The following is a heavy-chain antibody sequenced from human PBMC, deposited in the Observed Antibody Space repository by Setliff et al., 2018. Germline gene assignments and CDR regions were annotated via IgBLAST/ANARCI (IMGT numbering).Heavy chain of an antibody. CDR3: VRDLHWGFDY. Sequence: PGGSLRLSCAASGFTFRSYWMSWVRQAPGKGLEWVANIKEDGSAQYYVDSVKGRFTISRDNVKNSLFLQMNSLRAEDTAVYYCVRDLHWGFDYWGLGTLVTVSS. D-gene: IGHD7-27*01. J-gene: IGHJ4*02. CDR1: GFTFRSYW. V-gene: IGHV3-7*01. CDR2: IKEDGSAQ.